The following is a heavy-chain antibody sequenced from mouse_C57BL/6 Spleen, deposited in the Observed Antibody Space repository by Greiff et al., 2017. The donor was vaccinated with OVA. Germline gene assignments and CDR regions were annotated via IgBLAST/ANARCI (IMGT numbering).Heavy chain of an antibody. J-gene: IGHJ2*01. CDR1: GYTFTDYE. D-gene: IGHD2-12*01. CDR3: TAYYSHGYFDD. CDR2: IDPETGGT. V-gene: IGHV1-15*01. Sequence: QVQLQQSGAELVRPGASVTLSCKASGYTFTDYEMHWVKQTPVHGLEWIGAIDPETGGTAYNQKFKGKAILTADKSSSTAYMELRSLTSEDYAVYYCTAYYSHGYFDDWGQGTTLTVSS.